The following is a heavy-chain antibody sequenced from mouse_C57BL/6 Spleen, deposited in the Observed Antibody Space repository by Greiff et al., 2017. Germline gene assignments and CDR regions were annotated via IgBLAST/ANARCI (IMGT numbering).Heavy chain of an antibody. V-gene: IGHV5-17*01. D-gene: IGHD3-2*02. Sequence: EVQVVESGGGLVKPGGSLKLSCAASGFTFSDYGMHWVRQAPEKGLEWVAYISSGSSTIYYADTVKGRFTISRDNAKNTLFLQMTSLRSEDTAMYYCARGLSGYIAYWGQGTLVTVSA. CDR3: ARGLSGYIAY. CDR1: GFTFSDYG. J-gene: IGHJ3*01. CDR2: ISSGSSTI.